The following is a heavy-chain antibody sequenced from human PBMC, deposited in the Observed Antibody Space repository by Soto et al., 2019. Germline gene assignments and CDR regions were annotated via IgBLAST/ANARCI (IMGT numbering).Heavy chain of an antibody. Sequence: GASVKVSCKASGGTFSSYAISWVRQAPGQGLEWMGGIIPIFGTANYAQKFQGRVTLYLQMNSLRAEDTAVYYCAKDLWFGELLYPYYYYGMDVWGQGTTVTVSS. CDR1: GGTFSSYA. V-gene: IGHV1-69*13. CDR2: IIPIFGTA. J-gene: IGHJ6*02. D-gene: IGHD3-10*01. CDR3: AKDLWFGELLYPYYYYGMDV.